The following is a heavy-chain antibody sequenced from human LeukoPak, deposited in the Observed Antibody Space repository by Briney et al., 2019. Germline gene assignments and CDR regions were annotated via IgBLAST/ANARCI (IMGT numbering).Heavy chain of an antibody. J-gene: IGHJ6*02. CDR1: GGTFSSYA. CDR3: ASSYYYDSTETLLDDYYGMDV. D-gene: IGHD3-22*01. Sequence: SVKVSCTASGGTFSSYAISWVRQAPGQGLEWXXXXXXXXXXXNYAQKFQGRVTITADESTSTAYMELSSLRSEDTAVYYCASSYYYDSTETLLDDYYGMDVWGQGTTVTVSS. V-gene: IGHV1-69*13. CDR2: XXXXXXXX.